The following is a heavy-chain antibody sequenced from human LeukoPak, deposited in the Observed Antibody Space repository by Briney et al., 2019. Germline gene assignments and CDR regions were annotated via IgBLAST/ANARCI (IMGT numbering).Heavy chain of an antibody. V-gene: IGHV4-39*01. D-gene: IGHD6-13*01. J-gene: IGHJ5*02. CDR2: IIYSGNT. CDR3: VRHFHGSGYVVDL. Sequence: SETLSLTCTASSGSISSTSYYWGWIRQPPGRGLEWIGGIIYSGNTYYNPSLKSRVTISVDTTKNQFSLKLTSVTAADTAVYFCVRHFHGSGYVVDLWGREPWSPSPQ. CDR1: SGSISSTSYY.